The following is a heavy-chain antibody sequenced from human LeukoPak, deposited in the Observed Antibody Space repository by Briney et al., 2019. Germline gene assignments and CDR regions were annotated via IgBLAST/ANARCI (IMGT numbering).Heavy chain of an antibody. J-gene: IGHJ4*02. D-gene: IGHD3-22*01. CDR3: ARGGRYYYDSSGYYSLHDY. V-gene: IGHV1-2*02. Sequence: ASVKVSCKASGYTFTGYYMHWVRQAPGQGLEWMGWINPNSGGTNYAQKFQGRVTMTRDTSISTAYMELSRLRSDDTAVYYCARGGRYYYDSSGYYSLHDYWGQGTLVTVSS. CDR1: GYTFTGYY. CDR2: INPNSGGT.